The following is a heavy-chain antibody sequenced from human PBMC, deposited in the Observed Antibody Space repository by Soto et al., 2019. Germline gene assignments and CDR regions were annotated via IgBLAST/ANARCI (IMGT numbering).Heavy chain of an antibody. CDR2: ISYDGSKQ. CDR3: ARDLGAWKVDY. Sequence: QVQVVESGGGVVQPGRSLRLSCAASGFTFSSHAMHWVRQAPGKGLEWVAFISYDGSKQHYADSVKGRFTISRDNSENTLYLQMNSRRGEDTAMYYCARDLGAWKVDYWGQGTLVTVSS. CDR1: GFTFSSHA. D-gene: IGHD1-1*01. J-gene: IGHJ4*02. V-gene: IGHV3-30-3*01.